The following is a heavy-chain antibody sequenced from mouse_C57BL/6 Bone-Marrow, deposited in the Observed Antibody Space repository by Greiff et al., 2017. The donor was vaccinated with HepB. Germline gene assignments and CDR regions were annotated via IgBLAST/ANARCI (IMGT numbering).Heavy chain of an antibody. Sequence: VKLVESGPGLVAPSQSLSITCTVSGFSLTSYGIHWVRQPPGKGLEWLVVIWSDGSTTYNSALKSRLSISKDNSKSQVFLKMNSLQTDDTAMYYCARQGIYYGSSYAMDYWGQGTSVTVSS. CDR3: ARQGIYYGSSYAMDY. CDR2: IWSDGST. J-gene: IGHJ4*01. CDR1: GFSLTSYG. D-gene: IGHD1-1*01. V-gene: IGHV2-6-1*01.